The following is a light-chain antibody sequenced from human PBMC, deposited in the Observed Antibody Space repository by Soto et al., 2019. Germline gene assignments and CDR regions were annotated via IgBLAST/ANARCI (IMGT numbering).Light chain of an antibody. CDR2: GAS. J-gene: IGKJ5*01. Sequence: EIVLTQSPATLSVSPGERATLSCRASQRLSSSYLAWYQQKPGQAPRLLIYGASSRATGIPDRFSGSGSGTDFTLTISRLEPEDFAVYYCQQYGSSPPITFGQGTRLEI. CDR1: QRLSSSY. CDR3: QQYGSSPPIT. V-gene: IGKV3-20*01.